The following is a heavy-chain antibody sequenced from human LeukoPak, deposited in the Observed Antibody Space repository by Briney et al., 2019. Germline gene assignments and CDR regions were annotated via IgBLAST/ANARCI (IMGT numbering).Heavy chain of an antibody. CDR1: GYTFTSYD. V-gene: IGHV1-8*01. D-gene: IGHD2-21*02. CDR2: MNPNSGNT. J-gene: IGHJ3*02. CDR3: ARDQGCGGDCYSNAFDI. Sequence: ASVKVSCKASGYTFTSYDINWVRQATGQGLEWMGWMNPNSGNTGYAQKFQGRVTMTRNTSISTAYMELSSLRSEDTAVYYCARDQGCGGDCYSNAFDIWGQGTMVTVSS.